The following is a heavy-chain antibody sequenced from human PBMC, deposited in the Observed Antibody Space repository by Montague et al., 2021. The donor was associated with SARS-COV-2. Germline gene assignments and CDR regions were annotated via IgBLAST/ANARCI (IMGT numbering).Heavy chain of an antibody. CDR2: IYYSGST. D-gene: IGHD3-3*01. CDR1: GGSISSSSYY. CDR3: ARQPTRGITIFGVVTDYGMDV. J-gene: IGHJ6*02. Sequence: SETLSLTCTVSGGSISSSSYYWGWIRQPPGKGLEWIGYIYYSGSTYYNPSLKSRVTLSVDTSKNQFSLKLSSVTAADTAVYYCARQPTRGITIFGVVTDYGMDVWGQGTTVTVSS. V-gene: IGHV4-39*01.